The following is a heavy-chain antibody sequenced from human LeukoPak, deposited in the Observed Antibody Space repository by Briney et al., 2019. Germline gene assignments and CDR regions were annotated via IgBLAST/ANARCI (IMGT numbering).Heavy chain of an antibody. J-gene: IGHJ4*02. CDR1: GGSISSYY. CDR3: ARGSGSYFYNYFDY. CDR2: IYYSGST. Sequence: PSETLSLTCTVSGGSISSYYWSWIRQPPGKGLEWIGYIYYSGSTNYNPSLKSRVTISVDTSKNQFSLKLSSVTAADTAVYYCARGSGSYFYNYFDYWGQGTLVTVSS. D-gene: IGHD1-26*01. V-gene: IGHV4-59*01.